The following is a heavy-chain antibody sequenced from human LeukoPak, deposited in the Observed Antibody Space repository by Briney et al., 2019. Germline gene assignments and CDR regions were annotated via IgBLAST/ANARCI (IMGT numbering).Heavy chain of an antibody. CDR3: AKESGKFDY. CDR2: ISADGGST. J-gene: IGHJ4*02. Sequence: GGSLRLSCVASGLNFDDSAMHWVRQAPGKGLEWVSLISADGGSTFSADSVKGRFSISRDDSKNSLYPQMNSLRSEDTAMYYCAKESGKFDYWGQGTLVAVSS. V-gene: IGHV3-43*02. CDR1: GLNFDDSA.